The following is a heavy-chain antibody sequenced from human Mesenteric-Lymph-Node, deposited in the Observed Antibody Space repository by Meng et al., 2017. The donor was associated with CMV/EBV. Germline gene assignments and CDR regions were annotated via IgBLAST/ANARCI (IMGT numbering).Heavy chain of an antibody. CDR1: GGTFSNYA. V-gene: IGHV1-69*10. CDR3: ARRHRSNYVFDY. D-gene: IGHD4-11*01. J-gene: IGHJ4*02. Sequence: SVKVSCKASGGTFSNYAFSWVRQAPGQGLEWMGEFIPLLEIADYAQRFQGRVTITADESTSTAYMELSGLGSEETALYYCARRHRSNYVFDYWGQGTPVTVSS. CDR2: FIPLLEIA.